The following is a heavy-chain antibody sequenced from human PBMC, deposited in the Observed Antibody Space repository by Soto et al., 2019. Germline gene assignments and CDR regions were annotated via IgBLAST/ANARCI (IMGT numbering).Heavy chain of an antibody. D-gene: IGHD1-26*01. CDR1: GGSISSSNYY. CDR2: IYYTEGT. J-gene: IGHJ4*02. CDR3: VSAPKWELLFDF. Sequence: SETLSLTCTVSGGSISSSNYYWAWIRQPPGKGLEWIGNIYYTEGTYYNPSLKSRVTISVDTSENQVSLKLFSVTAADTALYYCVSAPKWELLFDFWGQGIQLTVSS. V-gene: IGHV4-39*01.